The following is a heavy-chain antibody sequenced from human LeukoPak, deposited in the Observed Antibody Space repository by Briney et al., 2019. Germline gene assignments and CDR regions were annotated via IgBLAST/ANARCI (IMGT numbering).Heavy chain of an antibody. CDR1: GGSISSYY. V-gene: IGHV4-59*08. D-gene: IGHD4-11*01. Sequence: SETLSLTCTVSGGSISSYYWSWIRQPPGKGLEWIGYIYYSGSTNYNPSLKSRVTISVDTSKNQFSLKLSSVTAADTAVYYCAGDDYRAAYSFDIGGEGTMVTVSS. CDR2: IYYSGST. CDR3: AGDDYRAAYSFDI. J-gene: IGHJ3*02.